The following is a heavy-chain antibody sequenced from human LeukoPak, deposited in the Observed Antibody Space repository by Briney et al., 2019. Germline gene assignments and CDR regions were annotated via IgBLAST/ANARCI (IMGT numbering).Heavy chain of an antibody. Sequence: PSETLSLTCAVYGGSFSGYYWSWIRQPPGKGLEWIGEINHSGSTNYNPSLKSRVTMSVDTSKNQFSLKLSSVTAADTAVYYCARVYSSSSKTHYYYYMDVWGKGTTVTASS. CDR3: ARVYSSSSKTHYYYYMDV. CDR2: INHSGST. D-gene: IGHD6-6*01. V-gene: IGHV4-34*01. J-gene: IGHJ6*03. CDR1: GGSFSGYY.